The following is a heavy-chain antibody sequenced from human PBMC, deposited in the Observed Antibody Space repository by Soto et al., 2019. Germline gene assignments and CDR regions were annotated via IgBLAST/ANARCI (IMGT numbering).Heavy chain of an antibody. CDR3: ARGRNSSRAHYRPPYDMDV. Sequence: PSETLSLTCTVSGGSISSYYWSWIRQPPGKGLEWIGYIYYSGSTNYNPSLKSRVTISVDTSKNQFSLKLSSVTAADTAVYYCARGRNSSRAHYRPPYDMDVWGQGTTVTVSS. D-gene: IGHD6-13*01. CDR2: IYYSGST. J-gene: IGHJ6*02. CDR1: GGSISSYY. V-gene: IGHV4-59*01.